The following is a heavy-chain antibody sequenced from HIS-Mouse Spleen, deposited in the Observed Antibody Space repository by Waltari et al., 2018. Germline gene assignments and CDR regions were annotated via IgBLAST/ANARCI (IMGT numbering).Heavy chain of an antibody. D-gene: IGHD3-3*01. J-gene: IGHJ3*02. V-gene: IGHV4-4*07. CDR1: GGSISSYY. CDR3: ARDFHDFWSGYYGGDKKHDAFDI. CDR2: IYTSGST. Sequence: QVQLQESGPGLVKPSETLSLTCTVSGGSISSYYWSWIRQPAGKGLEWSGRIYTSGSTNYNPYLKSRGTMSVDTSKNQFSLKLSSVTAADTAVYYCARDFHDFWSGYYGGDKKHDAFDIWGQGTMVTVSS.